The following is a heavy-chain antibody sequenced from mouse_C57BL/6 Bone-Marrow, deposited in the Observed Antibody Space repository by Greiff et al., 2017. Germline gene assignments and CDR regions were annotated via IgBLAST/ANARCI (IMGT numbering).Heavy chain of an antibody. CDR2: IIPSTGGT. J-gene: IGHJ3*01. V-gene: IGHV1-42*01. D-gene: IGHD1-1*01. CDR3: ARGGFDGSSSFAY. CDR1: GYSFTGYY. Sequence: EVQLQQSGPELVKPGASVKISCKASGYSFTGYYMNWVKQSPEKSLEWIGEIIPSTGGTTYNQKFKAKATLTVDKSSSTAYMQLKSLTSEDSAVYYCARGGFDGSSSFAYWGQGTLVTVSA.